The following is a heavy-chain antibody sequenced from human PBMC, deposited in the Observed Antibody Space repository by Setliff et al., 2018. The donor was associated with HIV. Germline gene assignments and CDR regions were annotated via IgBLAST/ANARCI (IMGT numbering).Heavy chain of an antibody. J-gene: IGHJ4*02. CDR1: GYTFTGYY. D-gene: IGHD6-13*01. CDR2: INPNSGVT. CDR3: ARDSSLDIAAAGADY. Sequence: ASVKVSCKASGYTFTGYYMHWVRQAPGQGLEWMGWINPNSGVTNYAQNFQGRVTMTRDTSISTAYMELSRLRSDDTAVYYCARDSSLDIAAAGADYWGQGTLVTVSS. V-gene: IGHV1-2*02.